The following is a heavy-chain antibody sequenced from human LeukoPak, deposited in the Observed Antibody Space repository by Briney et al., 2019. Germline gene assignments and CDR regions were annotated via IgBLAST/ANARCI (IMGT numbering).Heavy chain of an antibody. Sequence: PGRSLRLSCAASGFTFSSYAMHWVRQAPGKGLEWVAVISYDGSNKYYADSVKGRFTISRDNSKNTLYLQMNSLRAEDTAVYYCAKDGTWGATRSSYFDYWGQGTLVTVSS. D-gene: IGHD1-26*01. CDR2: ISYDGSNK. V-gene: IGHV3-30-3*01. CDR3: AKDGTWGATRSSYFDY. J-gene: IGHJ4*02. CDR1: GFTFSSYA.